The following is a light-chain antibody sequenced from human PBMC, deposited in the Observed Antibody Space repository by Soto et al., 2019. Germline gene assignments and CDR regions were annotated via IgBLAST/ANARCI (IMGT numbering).Light chain of an antibody. CDR2: GNN. V-gene: IGLV1-40*01. J-gene: IGLJ2*01. CDR1: SSNIGAGYD. CDR3: QSYDSSLSGVV. Sequence: QSVLTQPPSVSGAPGQRVTISCTGSSSNIGAGYDVHWYQQLPGTAPKLLIYGNNNRPSGVPDRFSGSKSGTSASLAITGLQAEDEADYYCQSYDSSLSGVVXGGGTKVTVL.